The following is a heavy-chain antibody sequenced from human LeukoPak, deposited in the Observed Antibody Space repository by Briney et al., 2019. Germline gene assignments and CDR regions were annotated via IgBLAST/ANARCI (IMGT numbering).Heavy chain of an antibody. Sequence: GGSLRVSCVGSGFIFSNFNMNWVRQAPGKGLEWVSSISSTGNYIHYADSVKGRFTISRDNAQKSLYLQMNSLRVEDPAVYYCARVSTGPVWGQGTLVTVSS. CDR1: GFIFSNFN. CDR3: ARVSTGPV. CDR2: ISSTGNYI. D-gene: IGHD1-1*01. V-gene: IGHV3-21*01. J-gene: IGHJ4*02.